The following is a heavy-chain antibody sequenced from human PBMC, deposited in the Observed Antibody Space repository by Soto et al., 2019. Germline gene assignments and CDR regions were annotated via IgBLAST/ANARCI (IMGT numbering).Heavy chain of an antibody. Sequence: KQSQTLSLTCAISGDSVSSNSAAWNWIRQSPSRGLEWLGRTYYRSKCYNDYAVSVKSRITINPDTSKNQFSMQLNSVTPEDTAVYYCARDASPTSSSWYYFDYWGQGTLVTVSS. J-gene: IGHJ4*02. CDR1: GDSVSSNSAA. V-gene: IGHV6-1*01. CDR3: ARDASPTSSSWYYFDY. CDR2: TYYRSKCYN. D-gene: IGHD6-13*01.